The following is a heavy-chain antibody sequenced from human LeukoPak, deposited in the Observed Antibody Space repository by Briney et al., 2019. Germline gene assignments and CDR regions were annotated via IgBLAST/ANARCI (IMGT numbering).Heavy chain of an antibody. D-gene: IGHD3-22*01. CDR1: GYTFTSYD. Sequence: ASVKVSCKAPGYTFTSYDINWVRQATGQGLEWMGRINPNSGGTNYAQKFQGRVTMTRDTSISTAYMELSRLRSNDTAVYYCAREGYYYDSSGYYWGQGTLVTVSS. CDR2: INPNSGGT. J-gene: IGHJ4*02. CDR3: AREGYYYDSSGYY. V-gene: IGHV1-2*06.